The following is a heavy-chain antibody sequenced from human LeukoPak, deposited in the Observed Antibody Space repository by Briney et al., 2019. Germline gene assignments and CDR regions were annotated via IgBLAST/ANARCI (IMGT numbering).Heavy chain of an antibody. J-gene: IGHJ4*02. CDR2: IGYGGADS. Sequence: GGSLRLSCTVSGFTLSSYEMTWFRQAPGKGLEWVSSIGYGGADSHYADSVKGRSTISRGNSKNTLYLQLSSLRADDTAVYYCTRNSGWYDISWGQGTLVTVSS. V-gene: IGHV3-23*01. CDR3: TRNSGWYDIS. D-gene: IGHD6-19*01. CDR1: GFTLSSYE.